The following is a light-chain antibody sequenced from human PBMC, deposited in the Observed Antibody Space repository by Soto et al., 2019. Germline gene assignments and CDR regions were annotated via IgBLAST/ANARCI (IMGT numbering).Light chain of an antibody. J-gene: IGKJ4*01. CDR1: RPVVRQY. V-gene: IGKV3-20*01. Sequence: EIVLTQSPDALSLSPGERVSLSCRASRPVVRQYIAWYHQKPGQAPRLLIHDAVSRATGIPDRFSGSGSGSGTDFTLFISRLEPEDFAVYYCHQYSRSPVTFSPLTFGGGSKVEI. CDR3: HQYSRSPVTFSPLT. CDR2: DAV.